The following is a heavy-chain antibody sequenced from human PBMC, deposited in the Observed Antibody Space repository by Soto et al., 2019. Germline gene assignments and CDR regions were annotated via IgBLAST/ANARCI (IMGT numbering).Heavy chain of an antibody. CDR1: GFTFSSYG. D-gene: IGHD1-26*01. V-gene: IGHV3-30*18. CDR2: ISYDGSNK. CDR3: AKDVVVGATTGLGDYYYYYGMDV. Sequence: GGSLRLSCAASGFTFSSYGMHWVRQAPGKGLEWVAVISYDGSNKYYADSVKGRFTISRDNSKNTLYLQMNSLRAEDAAVYYCAKDVVVGATTGLGDYYYYYGMDVWGQGTTVTVSS. J-gene: IGHJ6*02.